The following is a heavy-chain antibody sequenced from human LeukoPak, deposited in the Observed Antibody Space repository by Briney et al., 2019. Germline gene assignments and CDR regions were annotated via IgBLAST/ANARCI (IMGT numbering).Heavy chain of an antibody. CDR3: TSLPRGYSSGWPGYYYYGMDV. V-gene: IGHV3-73*01. D-gene: IGHD6-19*01. Sequence: GGSLRLSCAASGFTFSGSAMHWVRQAPGKGLEWVGCIRSKANSYATAYAASVKGRFTISRDDSKNTAYLQMNSQKTEDTAVYYCTSLPRGYSSGWPGYYYYGMDVWGQGTTVTVSS. J-gene: IGHJ6*02. CDR1: GFTFSGSA. CDR2: IRSKANSYAT.